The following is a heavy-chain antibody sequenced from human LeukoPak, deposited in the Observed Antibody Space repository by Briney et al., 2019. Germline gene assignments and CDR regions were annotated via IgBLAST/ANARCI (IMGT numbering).Heavy chain of an antibody. Sequence: PSETLSLTCTVSGGSISSYYWSWIRQSPGKRLEWIGYIYFSGSTSGSTNYNPSLKSRVTISLDTSKNHFSLKLSSVTAADTAVYDCARTDYCGSGNHRAFDIWGQGTMVTVSS. CDR3: ARTDYCGSGNHRAFDI. J-gene: IGHJ3*02. D-gene: IGHD3-10*01. CDR2: IYFSGSTSGST. CDR1: GGSISSYY. V-gene: IGHV4-59*01.